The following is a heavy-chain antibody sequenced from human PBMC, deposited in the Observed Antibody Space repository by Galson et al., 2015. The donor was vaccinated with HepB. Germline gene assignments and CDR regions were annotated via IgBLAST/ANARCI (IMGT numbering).Heavy chain of an antibody. D-gene: IGHD1-1*01. Sequence: SLRLSCAVSGFTISDYGIDWVRRPPGKGLEWVSGIGSSGRTYYTDSVKGRFTISRDNSKNTVFLQMNSLRAEDTAEYFCAVNMKRGTSDYWGQGTRVTVSS. CDR1: GFTISDYG. CDR3: AVNMKRGTSDY. V-gene: IGHV3-23*01. J-gene: IGHJ4*02. CDR2: IGSSGRT.